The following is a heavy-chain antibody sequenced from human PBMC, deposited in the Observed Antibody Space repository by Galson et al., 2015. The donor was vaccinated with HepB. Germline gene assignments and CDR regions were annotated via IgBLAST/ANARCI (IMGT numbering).Heavy chain of an antibody. J-gene: IGHJ4*02. D-gene: IGHD2-2*01. CDR1: GFTVSSNY. V-gene: IGHV3-66*04. Sequence: SLRLSCAASGFTVSSNYMSWVRQAPGKGLEWVSVIYSGGSTYYADSVKGRFTISRDNSKNTMYLQMNSLRAEDTAVYYCTRLYCSSTSCYDGGYWGQGTLVTVSS. CDR3: TRLYCSSTSCYDGGY. CDR2: IYSGGST.